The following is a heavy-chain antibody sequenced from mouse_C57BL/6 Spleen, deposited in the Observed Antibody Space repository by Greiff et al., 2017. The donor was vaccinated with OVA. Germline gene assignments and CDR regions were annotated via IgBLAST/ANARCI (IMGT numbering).Heavy chain of an antibody. CDR3: ARKGGFDY. CDR1: GYAFSSSW. CDR2: IYPGDGDT. Sequence: QVQLKESGPELVKPGASVKISCKASGYAFSSSWMNWVKQRPVKGLEWIGRIYPGDGDTNYNGKFKGKATLTADKSSSTAYMQLSSLTSEDSAVYFCARKGGFDYWGQGTTLTVSS. J-gene: IGHJ2*01. D-gene: IGHD1-1*02. V-gene: IGHV1-82*01.